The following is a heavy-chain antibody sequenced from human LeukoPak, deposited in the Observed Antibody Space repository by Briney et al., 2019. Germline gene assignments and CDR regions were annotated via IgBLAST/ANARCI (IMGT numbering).Heavy chain of an antibody. CDR1: GGSISSGLYS. Sequence: SETLSLTCDVSGGSISSGLYSWSWIRQPLGKGLEWIGYIYHTGSTYYNPSLKSRVTVSVDTFKNQFSLRLSSVTAADTAVYYCARLQYCSGTSCYWSDPWGQGTLVTVSS. CDR2: IYHTGST. CDR3: ARLQYCSGTSCYWSDP. J-gene: IGHJ5*02. V-gene: IGHV4-30-2*01. D-gene: IGHD2-2*01.